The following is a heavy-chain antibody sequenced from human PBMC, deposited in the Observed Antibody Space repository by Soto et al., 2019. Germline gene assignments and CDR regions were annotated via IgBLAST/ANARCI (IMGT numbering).Heavy chain of an antibody. D-gene: IGHD6-13*01. CDR3: ARAPPDSISWYWFDY. CDR2: ISGSADNT. V-gene: IGHV3-23*01. CDR1: GFTFSTYA. Sequence: GGSLRLSCAASGFTFSTYAMSWVRQAPGKGLEWVSAISGSADNTYYADSVEGRFTISRDNSKNTLYLQMNSLRAEDTAVYYCARAPPDSISWYWFDYWGQGTLVTVSS. J-gene: IGHJ4*02.